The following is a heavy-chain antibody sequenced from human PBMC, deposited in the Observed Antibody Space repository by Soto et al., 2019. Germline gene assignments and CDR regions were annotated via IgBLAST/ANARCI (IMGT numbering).Heavy chain of an antibody. V-gene: IGHV1-8*01. CDR3: ARDGSEQYSSSTPSFDY. CDR2: MNPNSGNT. Sequence: ASVKVSCKASGYTFTSYDINWVRQATGQGLEWMGWMNPNSGNTGYAQKFQGRVTMTRNTSISTAYMELSSLRSEDTAVYYCARDGSEQYSSSTPSFDYWGQGTLVTVSS. CDR1: GYTFTSYD. D-gene: IGHD6-6*01. J-gene: IGHJ4*02.